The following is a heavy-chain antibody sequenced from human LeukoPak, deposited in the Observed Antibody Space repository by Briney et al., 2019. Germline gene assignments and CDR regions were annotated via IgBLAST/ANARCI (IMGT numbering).Heavy chain of an antibody. CDR3: ARGRRRVVTAARSWFDP. V-gene: IGHV4-34*01. J-gene: IGHJ5*02. CDR1: GGSFSGYY. CDR2: INHSGST. Sequence: SETLSLTCAVNGGSFSGYYWSWIRQPPGKGLEWIGEINHSGSTNYNPSLKSRVTISVDTSKNQFSLKLSSVTAADTAVYYCARGRRRVVTAARSWFDPWGQGTLVTVSS. D-gene: IGHD2-21*02.